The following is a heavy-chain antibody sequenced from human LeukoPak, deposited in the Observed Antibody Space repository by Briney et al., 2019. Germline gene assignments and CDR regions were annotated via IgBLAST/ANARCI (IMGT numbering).Heavy chain of an antibody. CDR2: IYPGDSDT. D-gene: IGHD1-1*01. CDR3: ARHVQDTETVTLDY. J-gene: IGHJ4*02. CDR1: GYSFTSYW. Sequence: GESLKISCKGSGYSFTSYWIGWVRQMPGKGLEWMGMIYPGDSDTRYSRSFQGPVTISADKSISTAYLQWSSLKASDTAMYYCARHVQDTETVTLDYWGQGTLVTVSS. V-gene: IGHV5-51*01.